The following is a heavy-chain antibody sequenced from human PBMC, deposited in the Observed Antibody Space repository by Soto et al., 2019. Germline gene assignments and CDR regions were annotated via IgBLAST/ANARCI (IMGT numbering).Heavy chain of an antibody. J-gene: IGHJ5*02. CDR3: MRVWQLSP. CDR1: GYTLTNYG. CDR2: ISGHKCNT. D-gene: IGHD3-16*01. Sequence: QIQLVQSGDEVKKTGASVKVSCRASGYTLTNYGISWVRHAPGQGLFWMGWISGHKCNTLYAQNVQGRLPLTIVTASKTAYLELMRLRIDVTARYKCMRVWQLSPRGQGTLVTVSS. V-gene: IGHV1-18*01.